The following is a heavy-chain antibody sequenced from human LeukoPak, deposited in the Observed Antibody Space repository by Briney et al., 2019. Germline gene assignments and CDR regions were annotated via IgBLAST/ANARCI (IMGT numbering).Heavy chain of an antibody. CDR2: FDPEDGET. CDR1: GYTLTELP. CDR3: ATDLGSSGWYNYFDY. Sequence: ASVKVSCKVSGYTLTELPMHWVRQAPGKGLEWMGGFDPEDGETIYAQKFQGRVTMTEDTSTDTAYMELSSLRSEDTAVYYCATDLGSSGWYNYFDYWGQGTLVTVSS. D-gene: IGHD6-19*01. J-gene: IGHJ4*02. V-gene: IGHV1-24*01.